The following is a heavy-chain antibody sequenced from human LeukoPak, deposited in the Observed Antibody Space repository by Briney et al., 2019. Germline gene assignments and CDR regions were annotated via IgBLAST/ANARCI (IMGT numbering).Heavy chain of an antibody. CDR2: INPNSGGT. J-gene: IGHJ4*02. V-gene: IGHV1-2*02. CDR1: GYTFTDYY. D-gene: IGHD3-22*01. Sequence: ASVKVSCKASGYTFTDYYMHWVRQAPGQGLEWMGWINPNSGGTNYAQKFQGRVTMTRDTSISTAYMELSRLRSDDTAVYYCATISDYYDSSGYQEVDYWGQGTLVTVSS. CDR3: ATISDYYDSSGYQEVDY.